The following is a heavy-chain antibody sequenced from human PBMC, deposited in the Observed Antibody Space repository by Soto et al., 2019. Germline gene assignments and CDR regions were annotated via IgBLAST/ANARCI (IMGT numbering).Heavy chain of an antibody. CDR2: IDTSGTKI. CDR3: ASHYDMWSGYLSPVDY. D-gene: IGHD3-3*01. Sequence: QVQLVESGGDLVKPGGSLRLSCAASGYTFSDYYMSWIRQVPGKGLEWISYIDTSGTKIYYADSVKGRFTITRDNAKNSLYLEMNSRRDEDTAVYYCASHYDMWSGYLSPVDYWGQGTLVTVSS. J-gene: IGHJ4*02. CDR1: GYTFSDYY. V-gene: IGHV3-11*01.